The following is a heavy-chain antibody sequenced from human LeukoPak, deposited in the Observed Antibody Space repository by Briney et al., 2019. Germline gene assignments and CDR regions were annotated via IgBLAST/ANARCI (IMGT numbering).Heavy chain of an antibody. Sequence: GGSLRLSCAASGLTFSRYGMHWVRQSAGEGLMWVSGISADGSRITYAASVKGRFTITRDNARSTLFLQMDSLRDEDAAVYYCVRGGGSSAYYYYFDYWGQGSLVTVS. V-gene: IGHV3-74*03. CDR1: GLTFSRYG. CDR3: VRGGGSSAYYYYFDY. J-gene: IGHJ4*02. D-gene: IGHD6-19*01. CDR2: ISADGSRI.